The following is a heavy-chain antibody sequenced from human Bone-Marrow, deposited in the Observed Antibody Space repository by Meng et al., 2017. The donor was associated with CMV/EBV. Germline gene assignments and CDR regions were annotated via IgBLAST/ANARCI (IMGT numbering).Heavy chain of an antibody. CDR3: ASSSIAARFPDY. CDR1: GFTFDDYG. V-gene: IGHV3-20*04. Sequence: GESLKISCAASGFTFDDYGMSWVRQAPGKGLEWVSGINWNGGSTGYADSVKGRFTISRDNSKNTLYLQMNSLRAEDTAVYYCASSSIAARFPDYWGQGTLVTVSS. J-gene: IGHJ4*02. D-gene: IGHD6-6*01. CDR2: INWNGGST.